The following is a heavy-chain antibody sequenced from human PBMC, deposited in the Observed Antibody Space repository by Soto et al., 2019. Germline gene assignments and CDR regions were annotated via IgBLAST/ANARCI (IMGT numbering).Heavy chain of an antibody. CDR3: ARDCCGGDYYFDY. CDR2: IIPILGIA. Sequence: SVKVSCKASGGTFSSYTISWVRQAPGQGLGWMGRIIPILGIANYAQKFQGRVTITADKSTSTAYMELSSLRSEDTAVYYCARDCCGGDYYFDYWGQGTLVTVSS. V-gene: IGHV1-69*04. CDR1: GGTFSSYT. J-gene: IGHJ4*02. D-gene: IGHD2-21*01.